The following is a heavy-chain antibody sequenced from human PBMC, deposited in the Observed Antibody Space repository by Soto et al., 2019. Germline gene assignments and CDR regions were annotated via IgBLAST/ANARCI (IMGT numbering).Heavy chain of an antibody. V-gene: IGHV1-8*01. D-gene: IGHD6-13*01. CDR2: MNPNSGNT. CDR1: GYTFTSYD. J-gene: IGHJ6*02. CDR3: ARVRADGRIAAAGIGRYYYYGMDV. Sequence: GASVKVSCKASGYTFTSYDINWVRQATGQGLEWMGWMNPNSGNTGYAQKFQGRVTMTRNTSISTAYMELSSLRSEDTAVYYCARVRADGRIAAAGIGRYYYYGMDVWGQGTTVTVSS.